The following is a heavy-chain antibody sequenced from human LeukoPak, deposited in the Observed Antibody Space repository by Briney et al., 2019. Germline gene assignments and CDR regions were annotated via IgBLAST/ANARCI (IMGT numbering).Heavy chain of an antibody. CDR2: IIPIFGTA. J-gene: IGHJ4*02. V-gene: IGHV1-69*05. D-gene: IGHD3-22*01. CDR3: ARYSDYYDSSGYYLDY. CDR1: GGTFSSYA. Sequence: GASVKVSCKASGGTFSSYAISWVRQAPGQGLEWKEGIIPIFGTANYAQKFQGRVTITTDESTSTAYMELSSLRSEDTAVYYCARYSDYYDSSGYYLDYWGQGTLVTVSS.